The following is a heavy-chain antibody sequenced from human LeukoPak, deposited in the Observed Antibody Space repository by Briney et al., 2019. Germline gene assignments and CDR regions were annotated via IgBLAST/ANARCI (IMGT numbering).Heavy chain of an antibody. CDR2: IYTSGST. V-gene: IGHV4-4*07. D-gene: IGHD3-10*01. CDR3: ARDSGTTGEVKFDP. CDR1: GVSFSGYY. J-gene: IGHJ5*02. Sequence: SETLSLTCAVYGVSFSGYYWSWIRQPAGKGLEWIGRIYTSGSTNYNPSLKSRVTISVDTSKNQFSLKLSSVTAADTAVYYCARDSGTTGEVKFDPWGQGTLVTVSS.